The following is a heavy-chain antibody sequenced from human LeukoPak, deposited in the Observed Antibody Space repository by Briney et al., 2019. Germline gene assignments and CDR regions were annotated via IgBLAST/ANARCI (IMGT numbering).Heavy chain of an antibody. CDR1: GGSISSSSYY. V-gene: IGHV4-39*01. Sequence: SETLSLTCTVPGGSISSSSYYWGWIRQPPGKGLEWIGSIYYSGSTYYNPSLKSRVTISVDTSKNQFSLKLSSVTAADTAVYYCALGITMVRGYYGMDVWGQGTTVTVSS. CDR2: IYYSGST. CDR3: ALGITMVRGYYGMDV. J-gene: IGHJ6*02. D-gene: IGHD3-10*01.